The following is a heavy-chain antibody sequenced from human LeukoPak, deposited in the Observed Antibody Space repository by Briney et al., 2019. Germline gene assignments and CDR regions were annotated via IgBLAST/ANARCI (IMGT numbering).Heavy chain of an antibody. CDR1: GYSISSGYY. CDR3: ARHVDSSGWYRSYFDY. J-gene: IGHJ4*02. Sequence: SETLSLTCTVSGYSISSGYYWSWIRQPPGKGLEWIGYIYYSGSTNYNPSLKSRVTISVDTSKNQFSLKLSSVTAADTAVYYCARHVDSSGWYRSYFDYWGQGTLVTVSS. V-gene: IGHV4-59*08. D-gene: IGHD6-19*01. CDR2: IYYSGST.